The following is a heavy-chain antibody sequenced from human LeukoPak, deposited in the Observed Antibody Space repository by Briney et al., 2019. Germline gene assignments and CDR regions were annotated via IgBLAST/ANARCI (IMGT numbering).Heavy chain of an antibody. Sequence: SQTLSLTCTVSGGSISSGGYYWSWIRQHPGKSLEWIGYIYYSGSTYYNPSLKSRVTISVDTSKNQLSLKLSSVTAADTAVYYCARDISWDGAPGNWFDPWGQGTLVTVSS. D-gene: IGHD4-17*01. CDR1: GGSISSGGYY. J-gene: IGHJ5*02. CDR2: IYYSGST. CDR3: ARDISWDGAPGNWFDP. V-gene: IGHV4-31*03.